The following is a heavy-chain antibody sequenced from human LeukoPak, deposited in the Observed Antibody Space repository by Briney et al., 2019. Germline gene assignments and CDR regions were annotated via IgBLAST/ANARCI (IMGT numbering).Heavy chain of an antibody. CDR3: AKDRKTMVREPLDY. D-gene: IGHD3-10*01. Sequence: PGGSLRLSCAASGFTFTTYSMNWVRQAPGKGLEWVSYISPSSSTIYYADSVKGRFTISRDNAKNSLYLQMNSLRAEDTAVYYCAKDRKTMVREPLDYWGQGTLVTVSS. CDR2: ISPSSSTI. J-gene: IGHJ4*02. CDR1: GFTFTTYS. V-gene: IGHV3-48*01.